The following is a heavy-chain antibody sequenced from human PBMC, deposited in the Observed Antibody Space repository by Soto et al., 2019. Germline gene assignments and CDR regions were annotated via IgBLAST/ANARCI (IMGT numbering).Heavy chain of an antibody. CDR3: ARDSHNDPGRSFDY. CDR1: GGSINGYN. J-gene: IGHJ4*02. V-gene: IGHV4-4*07. Sequence: PSETLSLTCIVSGGSINGYNWSWIRQPAGKGLEWIGRTGSINYAAPLKSRVTMSGDTSKNPFSLKLDSVTAADTAVYYCARDSHNDPGRSFDYWGPGTLVTVSS. CDR2: TGSI.